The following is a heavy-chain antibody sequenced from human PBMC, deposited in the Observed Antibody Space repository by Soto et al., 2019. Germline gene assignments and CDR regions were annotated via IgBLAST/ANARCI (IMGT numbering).Heavy chain of an antibody. J-gene: IGHJ5*02. CDR1: GGSISSSSYY. Sequence: QLQLQESGPGLVKPSETLSLTCTVSGGSISSSSYYWGWIRQPPGKGLEWIGSIYYSGSTYYNPSLQSRVTISVDTSKNQFSLKLSSVTAADTAVYYCATSSSGWYVLSWFDPWGQGTLVTVSS. D-gene: IGHD6-19*01. CDR3: ATSSSGWYVLSWFDP. V-gene: IGHV4-39*01. CDR2: IYYSGST.